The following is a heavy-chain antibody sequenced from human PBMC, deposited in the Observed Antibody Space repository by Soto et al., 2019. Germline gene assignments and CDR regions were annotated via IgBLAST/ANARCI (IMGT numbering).Heavy chain of an antibody. CDR3: ARDAGSFGGVNGLDS. Sequence: GGPLRDSSVAAGCNCGSYSIHWVRQAPGKGLEWVSSISTNSNYIYYADSVKGRFAISRGNAINSLHLQMNSLRAEDTAIYYCARDAGSFGGVNGLDSWGQGTLVTVSS. J-gene: IGHJ5*01. D-gene: IGHD3-3*02. CDR2: ISTNSNYI. V-gene: IGHV3-21*01. CDR1: GCNCGSYS.